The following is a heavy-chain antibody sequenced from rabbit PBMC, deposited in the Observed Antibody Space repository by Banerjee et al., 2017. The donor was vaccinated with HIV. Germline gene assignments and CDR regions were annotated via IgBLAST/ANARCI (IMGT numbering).Heavy chain of an antibody. J-gene: IGHJ4*01. CDR3: ARSTYTSAWVPYFNL. V-gene: IGHV1S45*01. Sequence: QEQLEESGGDLVKPGASLTLTCTASGLDFSSSYWICWVRQAPGKGLEWIACINTSSGNTVYASWAKGRFTISKTSSTTVTLQMTSLTAADTATYFCARSTYTSAWVPYFNLWGPGTLVTVS. D-gene: IGHD8-1*01. CDR2: INTSSGNT. CDR1: GLDFSSSYW.